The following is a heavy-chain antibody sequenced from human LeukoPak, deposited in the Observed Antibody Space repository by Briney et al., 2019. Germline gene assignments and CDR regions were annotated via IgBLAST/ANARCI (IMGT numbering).Heavy chain of an antibody. CDR3: ARDRGYDSSGYYS. V-gene: IGHV3-66*01. CDR1: GFTVSSNY. J-gene: IGHJ4*02. D-gene: IGHD3-22*01. Sequence: GGSLRLSCAASGFTVSSNYMSWVRQAPGKGLEWVSVIYSGGSTYYADSVKGRFTISRDNSKNTLYLQMNSLRAEDTAVYYCARDRGYDSSGYYSWGQGTLVTVSS. CDR2: IYSGGST.